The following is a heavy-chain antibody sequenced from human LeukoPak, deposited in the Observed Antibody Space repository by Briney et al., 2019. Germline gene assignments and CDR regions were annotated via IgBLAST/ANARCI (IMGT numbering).Heavy chain of an antibody. CDR2: INPNSGGT. CDR3: ARGGFSAYDRLDP. D-gene: IGHD5-12*01. CDR1: GYTFTGYY. J-gene: IGHJ5*02. Sequence: ASVKVSCTASGYTFTGYYIHWVRQAPGQGLEWMGWINPNSGGTNYPQKFQGRVTLTRGTAISTAYMELRRLKSDDTAVYYCARGGFSAYDRLDPWGQGTLVTVSS. V-gene: IGHV1-2*02.